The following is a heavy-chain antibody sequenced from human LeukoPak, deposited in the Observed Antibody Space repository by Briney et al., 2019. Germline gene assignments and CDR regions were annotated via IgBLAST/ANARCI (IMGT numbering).Heavy chain of an antibody. CDR3: VRDMTTVTTCYLQH. CDR2: GSSKHR. V-gene: IGHV3-21*01. CDR1: GFTFTSYS. J-gene: IGHJ1*01. D-gene: IGHD4-17*01. Sequence: GGFLRLSCAASGFTFTSYSMSGSSKHRYYADSVKGRFTISRDNAKSSLYLQMNSLRAEDTAVYYYVRDMTTVTTCYLQHWGQGTLVTVSS.